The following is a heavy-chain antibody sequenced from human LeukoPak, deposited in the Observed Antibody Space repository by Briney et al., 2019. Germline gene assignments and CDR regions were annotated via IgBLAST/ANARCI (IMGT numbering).Heavy chain of an antibody. D-gene: IGHD1-26*01. J-gene: IGHJ4*02. Sequence: HTGGSLRLSCAASGFTFSSYAMSWVRQAPGKGLEWVSAISGSGGSTYYADSVKGRFTISRDNSKNTLYLQMNSLRAEDTAVYYCAKASALGSFGGYWGQGTLVTVSS. CDR2: ISGSGGST. CDR1: GFTFSSYA. V-gene: IGHV3-23*01. CDR3: AKASALGSFGGY.